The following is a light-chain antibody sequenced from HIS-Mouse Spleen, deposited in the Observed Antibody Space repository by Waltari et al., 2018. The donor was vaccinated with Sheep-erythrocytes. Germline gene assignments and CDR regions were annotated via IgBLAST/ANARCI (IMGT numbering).Light chain of an antibody. J-gene: IGLJ3*02. CDR1: KLGDKY. Sequence: SYELTQPPSVSVSPGQTASITCSGDKLGDKYACWYQQKPGQSPVLGIYQDSKRPSGIPERFSGSNSGNTATLTIRGTQAMDEADYYCQAWDSSTAWVFGGGTKLTVL. CDR3: QAWDSSTAWV. CDR2: QDS. V-gene: IGLV3-1*01.